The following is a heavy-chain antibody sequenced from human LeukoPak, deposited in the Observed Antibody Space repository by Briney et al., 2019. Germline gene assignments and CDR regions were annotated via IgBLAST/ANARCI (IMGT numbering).Heavy chain of an antibody. CDR3: ARGVGTL. D-gene: IGHD1-26*01. J-gene: IGHJ4*02. Sequence: PGGTLRLSCAASGFTFSSYGMSWVRQAPGKGLEWIGSIYYSGSTYYNPSLKSRVTISVDTSKNQFSLKLSSVTAADTAVYYCARGVGTLWGQGTLVTVSS. V-gene: IGHV4-39*07. CDR1: GFTFSSYG. CDR2: IYYSGST.